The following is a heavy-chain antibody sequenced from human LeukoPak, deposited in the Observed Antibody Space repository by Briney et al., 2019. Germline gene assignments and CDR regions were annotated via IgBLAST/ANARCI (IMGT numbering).Heavy chain of an antibody. CDR2: INHSGST. D-gene: IGHD6-13*01. V-gene: IGHV4-34*01. CDR3: ARGRQQGREGSFDY. CDR1: GFTFSSYA. J-gene: IGHJ4*02. Sequence: PGGSLRLSCAASGFTFSSYAMSWVRQAPGKGLEWIGEINHSGSTNYNPSLKSRVTISVDTSKNQFSLKLSSMTAADTAVYYCARGRQQGREGSFDYWGQGTLVTVSS.